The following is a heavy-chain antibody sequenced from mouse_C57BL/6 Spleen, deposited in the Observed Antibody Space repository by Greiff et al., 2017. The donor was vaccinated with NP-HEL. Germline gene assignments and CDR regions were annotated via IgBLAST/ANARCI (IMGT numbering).Heavy chain of an antibody. CDR3: AAQATYYFDY. D-gene: IGHD3-2*02. CDR1: GYSITSGYY. CDR2: ISYDGSN. J-gene: IGHJ2*01. Sequence: DVKLQESGPGLVKPSQSLSLTCSVTGYSITSGYYWNWIRQFPGNKLEWMGYISYDGSNNYNPSLKNRISITRDTSKNQFFLKLNSVTTEDTATYYCAAQATYYFDYWGQGTTLTVSS. V-gene: IGHV3-6*01.